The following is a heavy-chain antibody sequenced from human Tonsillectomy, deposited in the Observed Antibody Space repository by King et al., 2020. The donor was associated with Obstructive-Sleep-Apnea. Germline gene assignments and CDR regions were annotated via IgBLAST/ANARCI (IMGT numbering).Heavy chain of an antibody. CDR3: ARSMIVADAFDI. D-gene: IGHD3-22*01. Sequence: VQLQESGPGLVKPSETLSLTCTVSGGSISSYYWSWIRQPPGKGLEWIGYIYYSGSTNYNPSLKGRVTISVDTSKNQFSLKLSAVTAADTAVYYCARSMIVADAFDIWGQGTMVTVSS. CDR1: GGSISSYY. J-gene: IGHJ3*02. V-gene: IGHV4-59*01. CDR2: IYYSGST.